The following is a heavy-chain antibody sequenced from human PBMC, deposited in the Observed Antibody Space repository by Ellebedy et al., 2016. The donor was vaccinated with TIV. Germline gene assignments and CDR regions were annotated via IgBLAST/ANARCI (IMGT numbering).Heavy chain of an antibody. CDR3: ARDNMITFGGVIT. J-gene: IGHJ5*02. V-gene: IGHV1-69*13. CDR2: IIPIFGTA. Sequence: ASVKVSCKASGGTFSSYAISWVRQASGQGLEWMGGIIPIFGTANYAQKFQGRVTITADESTSTAYMELSSLRSEDTAVYYCARDNMITFGGVITWGQGTLVTVSS. D-gene: IGHD3-16*01. CDR1: GGTFSSYA.